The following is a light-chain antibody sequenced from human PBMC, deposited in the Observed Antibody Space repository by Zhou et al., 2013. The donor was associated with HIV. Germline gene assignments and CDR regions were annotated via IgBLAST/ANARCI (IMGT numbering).Light chain of an antibody. V-gene: IGKV1-39*01. CDR3: QQSYTNPST. CDR2: AAS. CDR1: QNIVSS. Sequence: DIQMTQSPSSLSTSVGDRVTITCRASQNIVSSLNWYQHKPGSTPKLLIYAASSLQSGVPSRFSGSGSETDFTLTISSLQPEDSATYFCQQSYTNPSTFGQGTKVE. J-gene: IGKJ1*01.